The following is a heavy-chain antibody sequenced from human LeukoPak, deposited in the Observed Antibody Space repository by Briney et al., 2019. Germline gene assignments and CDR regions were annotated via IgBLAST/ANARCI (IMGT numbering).Heavy chain of an antibody. CDR3: ARAIVVPAAICYFDY. CDR2: IYYSGST. Sequence: PSETLSLTCTVSGGSISSYYWSWIRQPPGKGLEWIGYIYYSGSTNYNPSLKSRVTISVDTSKNQFSLKLSSVTAADTAVYYCARAIVVPAAICYFDYWGQGTLVTVSS. D-gene: IGHD2-2*02. J-gene: IGHJ4*02. CDR1: GGSISSYY. V-gene: IGHV4-59*01.